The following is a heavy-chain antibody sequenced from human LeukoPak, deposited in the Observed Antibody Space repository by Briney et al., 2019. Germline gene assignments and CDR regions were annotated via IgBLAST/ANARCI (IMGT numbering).Heavy chain of an antibody. CDR2: IYTSGST. CDR1: GGSFSGYY. CDR3: ARDYGYSSSWYEVDGNWFDP. D-gene: IGHD6-13*01. J-gene: IGHJ5*02. V-gene: IGHV4-4*07. Sequence: SETLSLTCAVYGGSFSGYYWSWIRQPAGKGLEWIGRIYTSGSTNYNPSLKSRVTMSVDTSKNQFSLKLSSVTAADTAVYYCARDYGYSSSWYEVDGNWFDPWGQGTLVTVSS.